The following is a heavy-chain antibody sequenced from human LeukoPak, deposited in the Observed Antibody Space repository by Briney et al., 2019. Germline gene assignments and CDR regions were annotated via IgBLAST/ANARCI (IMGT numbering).Heavy chain of an antibody. J-gene: IGHJ4*02. D-gene: IGHD4-17*01. Sequence: PGRSLRLSCAASGFTFSSYGMHWVRQAPGKGLEWVAVIWYDGSNKFYADSVEGRFTISRDDSKNTLYLQMISLRAEDTAFYYCARDYYGDGLDYWGQGTLVTVSS. CDR3: ARDYYGDGLDY. CDR2: IWYDGSNK. CDR1: GFTFSSYG. V-gene: IGHV3-33*01.